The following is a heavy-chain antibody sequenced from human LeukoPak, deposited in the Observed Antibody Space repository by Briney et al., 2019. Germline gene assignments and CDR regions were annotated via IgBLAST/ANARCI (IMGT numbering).Heavy chain of an antibody. Sequence: ASVKVSCKASGYTFSNYYMHCVRQAPGQGLERMGLINPTGTGTNYAQKYRGRVTLTRDTSTTTVYMELSSLRSEDSAVYYCAREESGGYFDYWGQGTLVTVSS. J-gene: IGHJ4*02. CDR1: GYTFSNYY. CDR3: AREESGGYFDY. D-gene: IGHD2-8*02. V-gene: IGHV1-46*01. CDR2: INPTGTGT.